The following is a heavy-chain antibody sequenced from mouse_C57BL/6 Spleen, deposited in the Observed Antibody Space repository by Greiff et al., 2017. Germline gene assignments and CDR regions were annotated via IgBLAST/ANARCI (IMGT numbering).Heavy chain of an antibody. V-gene: IGHV1-52*01. CDR1: GYTFTSYW. D-gene: IGHD6-1*01. J-gene: IGHJ2*01. Sequence: QVQLQQPGAELVRPGSSVKLSCKASGYTFTSYWMHWVKQRPIQGLEWIGNIDPSDSGTHYNQKFKDKATLTVDKSSSTAYMQISSLTSEDSAVXEGGRGEAGRDDVEDGGKGTTGTVSA. CDR2: IDPSDSGT. CDR3: GRGEAGRDDVED.